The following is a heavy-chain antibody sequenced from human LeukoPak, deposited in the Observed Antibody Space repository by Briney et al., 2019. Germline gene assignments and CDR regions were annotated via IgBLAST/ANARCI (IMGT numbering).Heavy chain of an antibody. CDR2: TYYRSKWYN. D-gene: IGHD6-13*01. CDR3: ARSSVWQQLVLLFDY. J-gene: IGHJ4*02. V-gene: IGHV6-1*01. CDR1: GDSVSSNSAA. Sequence: SQTLSLTCAISGDSVSSNSAAWNWIRQSPSRGLERLGRTYYRSKWYNDYAVSVKSRITINPDTSKNQFSLQLNSVTPEDTAVYYCARSSVWQQLVLLFDYWGQGTLVTVSS.